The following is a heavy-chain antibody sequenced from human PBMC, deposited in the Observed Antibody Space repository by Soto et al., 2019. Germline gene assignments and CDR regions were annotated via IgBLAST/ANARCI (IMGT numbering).Heavy chain of an antibody. Sequence: LRLSCAASGFTFSSYAMSWVRQAPGKGLEWVSAISGSGGSTYYADSVKGRFTISRDNSKNTLYLQMNSLRAEDTAVYYCAKGYYYDSSGYYSLFDYWGQGTLVTVSS. CDR3: AKGYYYDSSGYYSLFDY. J-gene: IGHJ4*02. V-gene: IGHV3-23*01. CDR2: ISGSGGST. D-gene: IGHD3-22*01. CDR1: GFTFSSYA.